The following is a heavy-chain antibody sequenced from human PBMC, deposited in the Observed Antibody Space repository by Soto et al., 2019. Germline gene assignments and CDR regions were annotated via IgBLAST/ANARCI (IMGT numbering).Heavy chain of an antibody. CDR1: GGSISSSSYY. CDR2: IYYSGST. D-gene: IGHD5-12*01. J-gene: IGHJ4*02. CDR3: ASRTPGYSGYDTIRY. V-gene: IGHV4-39*01. Sequence: SEALSLTCTVSGGSISSSSYYWGWIRQPPGKGLEWIGSIYYSGSTYYNPSLKSRVTISVDTSKNQFSLKLSSVTAADTTVYYCASRTPGYSGYDTIRYWGPGTLVTVSS.